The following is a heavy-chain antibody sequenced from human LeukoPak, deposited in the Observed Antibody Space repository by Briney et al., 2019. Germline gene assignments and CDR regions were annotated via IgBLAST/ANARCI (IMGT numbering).Heavy chain of an antibody. Sequence: SETLSLTCAVYGESFSGYYWTWIRQPPGKGLEWIGEIIDTGSTKYNSSLKSRVTISVDTSKNEFSLNLTSVTAADTAVYYCARGLASGYPPIPFDYWGQGTLVTVSS. J-gene: IGHJ4*02. CDR3: ARGLASGYPPIPFDY. CDR1: GESFSGYY. D-gene: IGHD3-3*01. CDR2: IIDTGST. V-gene: IGHV4-34*12.